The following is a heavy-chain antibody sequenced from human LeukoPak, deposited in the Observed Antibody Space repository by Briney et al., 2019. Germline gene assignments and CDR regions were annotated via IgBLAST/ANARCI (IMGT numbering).Heavy chain of an antibody. CDR1: GGSISSSNW. CDR3: ARGVYYYDSSGYSLFDY. Sequence: PSGTLSLTCAVSGGSISSSNWWSWVRQPPGKGLEWIGEIYHSESTNYNPSLKSRATISVDKSKNQFSLKLSSVTAADTVVYYCARGVYYYDSSGYSLFDYWGQGTLVTVSS. D-gene: IGHD3-22*01. J-gene: IGHJ4*02. CDR2: IYHSEST. V-gene: IGHV4-4*02.